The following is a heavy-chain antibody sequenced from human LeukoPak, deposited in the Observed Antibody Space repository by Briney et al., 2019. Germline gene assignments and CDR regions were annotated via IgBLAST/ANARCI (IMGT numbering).Heavy chain of an antibody. J-gene: IGHJ3*02. D-gene: IGHD3-22*01. CDR2: IYYSGST. CDR3: ATPGGDYDSSGYAFDI. CDR1: GGSVSSGSYY. Sequence: SETLSLTCTVSGGSVSSGSYYWSWIRQPPGKGLEWIGYIYYSGSTNYNPSLKSRVTISVDTSENQFSLKLSSVTAADTAVYYCATPGGDYDSSGYAFDIWGQGTMVTVSS. V-gene: IGHV4-61*01.